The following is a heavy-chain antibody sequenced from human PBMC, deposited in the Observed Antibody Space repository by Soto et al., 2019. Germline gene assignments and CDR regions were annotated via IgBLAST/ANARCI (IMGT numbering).Heavy chain of an antibody. Sequence: GGSLRLSCAASGFTFSSYSMNWVRQAPGKGLEWVSSISSSSSYINYADSVKGRFTISRDNAKNSLYLQMNSLRAEDTAVYYCARGNSFYCSSTSCSRWWFDPWGQGTLVTVSS. V-gene: IGHV3-21*01. CDR3: ARGNSFYCSSTSCSRWWFDP. D-gene: IGHD2-2*01. J-gene: IGHJ5*02. CDR2: ISSSSSYI. CDR1: GFTFSSYS.